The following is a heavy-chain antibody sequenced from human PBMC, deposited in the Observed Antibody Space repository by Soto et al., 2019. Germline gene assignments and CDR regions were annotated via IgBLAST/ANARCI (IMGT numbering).Heavy chain of an antibody. J-gene: IGHJ6*02. CDR1: GYTFTGYY. CDR2: INPNSGGT. CDR3: ARDRRPPLTDYGDDKYYYGMDV. D-gene: IGHD4-17*01. V-gene: IGHV1-2*04. Sequence: ASVKVSCKASGYTFTGYYMHWVRQAPGQGLEWMGWINPNSGGTNYAQKFQGWVTMTRDTSISTAYMELSRLRSDDTAVYYCARDRRPPLTDYGDDKYYYGMDVWGQGTTVTVSS.